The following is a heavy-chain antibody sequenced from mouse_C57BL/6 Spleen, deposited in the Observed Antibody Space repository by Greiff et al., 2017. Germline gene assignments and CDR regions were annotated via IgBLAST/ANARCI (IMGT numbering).Heavy chain of an antibody. CDR1: GFNIKDAY. J-gene: IGHJ2*01. Sequence: VQLQQSGAELVRPGASVKLSCTASGFNIKDAYMHWVKQRPEQGLEWSGWIDPEDGDAEYASKFQGKATITADTASNTAYLQLSSLTSEDTAVYYCTTYERGYWGQGTTLTVSS. CDR2: IDPEDGDA. D-gene: IGHD2-3*01. CDR3: TTYERGY. V-gene: IGHV14-4*01.